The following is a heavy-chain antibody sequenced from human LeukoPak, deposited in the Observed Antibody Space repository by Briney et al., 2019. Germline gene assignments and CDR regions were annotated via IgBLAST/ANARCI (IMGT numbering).Heavy chain of an antibody. D-gene: IGHD3-10*01. CDR1: GFTFSSYW. J-gene: IGHJ4*02. CDR3: ARVLGSQIDY. Sequence: GGSLRLSCAASGFTFSSYWMHWVREAPGKGLVWVSRICSDGSSTSYADSVKGRFTISRDNAKNTVYLQMNSLRAEDTAVYYCARVLGSQIDYWGQGTLVTVSS. V-gene: IGHV3-74*01. CDR2: ICSDGSST.